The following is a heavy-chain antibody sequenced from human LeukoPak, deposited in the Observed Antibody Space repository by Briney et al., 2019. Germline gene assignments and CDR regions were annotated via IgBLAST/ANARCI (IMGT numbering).Heavy chain of an antibody. D-gene: IGHD6-19*01. V-gene: IGHV4-59*01. CDR1: GGSISSYY. Sequence: SETLSLTCTVSGGSISSYYWSWIRQPPGKGLEWIGYIYYSGSTNYNPSLKSRVTISVDTSKNQFSLKLSSVTAADTAVYYCARAAVKYSSGWIFDYWGQGTLVTVSS. CDR3: ARAAVKYSSGWIFDY. J-gene: IGHJ4*02. CDR2: IYYSGST.